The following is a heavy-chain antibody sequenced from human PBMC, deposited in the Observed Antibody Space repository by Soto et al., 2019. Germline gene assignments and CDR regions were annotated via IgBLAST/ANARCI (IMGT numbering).Heavy chain of an antibody. D-gene: IGHD6-19*01. Sequence: EVQVVESGGGLVPPGGSLRLSCAASGFTVSSHYMSWVRQAPGKGLEWVSVIFTGGATYYADSVKGRFTISRHSSKNTVYLQMNSLRAEDTAVYYCARDRYSSGWLDAFDIWGQGTIVTVSS. J-gene: IGHJ3*02. V-gene: IGHV3-53*04. CDR3: ARDRYSSGWLDAFDI. CDR2: IFTGGAT. CDR1: GFTVSSHY.